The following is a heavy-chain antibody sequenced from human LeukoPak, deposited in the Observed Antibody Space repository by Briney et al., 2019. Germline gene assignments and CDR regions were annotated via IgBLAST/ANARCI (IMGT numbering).Heavy chain of an antibody. Sequence: SETLSLTCTVSGGSISSSSYYWGWIRQPPGKGLEWIGSIYYSGSTYYNPSLKSRVTISVDTSKNQFSLKLYSVTAADTAVYYCARGGDYGDYVFHYWGQGTLVTVSS. CDR1: GGSISSSSYY. CDR3: ARGGDYGDYVFHY. V-gene: IGHV4-39*07. J-gene: IGHJ4*02. CDR2: IYYSGST. D-gene: IGHD4-17*01.